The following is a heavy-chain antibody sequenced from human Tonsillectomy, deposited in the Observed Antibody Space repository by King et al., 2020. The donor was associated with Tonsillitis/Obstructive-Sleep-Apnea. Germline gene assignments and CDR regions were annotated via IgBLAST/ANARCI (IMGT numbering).Heavy chain of an antibody. V-gene: IGHV3-11*01. CDR2: ISSSGSTI. D-gene: IGHD3-3*01. CDR1: GFTFSDYY. J-gene: IGHJ6*03. CDR3: ARLYYDFWGGYYPSYYYYYMDV. Sequence: QVQLVESGGGLVKPGGSLRLSCAASGFTFSDYYMSWIRQAPGKGLEWVSYISSSGSTIYYADSVKGRFTISRDNAKNSLYLQMNSLRAEDTAVYYCARLYYDFWGGYYPSYYYYYMDVWGKGTTVTVSS.